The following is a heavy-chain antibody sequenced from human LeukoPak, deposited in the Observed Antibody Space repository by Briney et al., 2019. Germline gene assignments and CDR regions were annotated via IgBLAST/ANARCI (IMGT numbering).Heavy chain of an antibody. Sequence: SETLSLTCAVSSGSISSGGYYWSWIRQPPGKGLEWIGYIYHSGSTYYNPSLKSRVTISVDTSKNQFSLKLSSVTATDTAVYYCARHGVLWFGEFRSYAFDIWGQGTMVTVSS. CDR1: SGSISSGGYY. D-gene: IGHD3-10*01. CDR2: IYHSGST. CDR3: ARHGVLWFGEFRSYAFDI. V-gene: IGHV4-30-2*01. J-gene: IGHJ3*02.